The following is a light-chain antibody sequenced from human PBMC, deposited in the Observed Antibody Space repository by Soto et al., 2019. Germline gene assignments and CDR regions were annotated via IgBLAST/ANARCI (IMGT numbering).Light chain of an antibody. Sequence: EIVMTQSPVTLSVSPGERATLSCRASQRVSSKLAWYQQKPGLAPRLLIYDASTRTTGIPARFSGSGSGTEFTLTISSLQSEDIAVYYCQQYNNWQFTFGQGTKLEIK. V-gene: IGKV3-15*01. J-gene: IGKJ2*01. CDR2: DAS. CDR3: QQYNNWQFT. CDR1: QRVSSK.